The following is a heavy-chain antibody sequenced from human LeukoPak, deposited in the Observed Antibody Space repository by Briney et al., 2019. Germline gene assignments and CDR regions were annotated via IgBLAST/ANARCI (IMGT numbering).Heavy chain of an antibody. D-gene: IGHD5-24*01. J-gene: IGHJ3*02. CDR1: GYTFTSYG. Sequence: ASVKVSCKASGYTFTSYGISWVRQAPGQGLEWMGWISAYNGNTNYAQKLQGRFTISRHNSKNTLYLQMNSLRAEDTAVYYCARGSIQRWLQTEPDAFDIWGQGTMVTVSS. CDR2: ISAYNGNT. CDR3: ARGSIQRWLQTEPDAFDI. V-gene: IGHV1-18*01.